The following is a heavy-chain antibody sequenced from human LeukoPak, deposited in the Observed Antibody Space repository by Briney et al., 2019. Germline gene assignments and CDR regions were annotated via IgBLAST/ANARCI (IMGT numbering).Heavy chain of an antibody. CDR2: INSDGSST. Sequence: GGSLRLSCAASGFTFSSYWMHWVRQAPGKGLVWVSRINSDGSSTSYADSVKGRFTISRDNAKNTLYLQMNSLRAEDTAVYYCARGGGSSGGNGMDVWGKGTTVTVSS. CDR3: ARGGGSSGGNGMDV. J-gene: IGHJ6*04. CDR1: GFTFSSYW. V-gene: IGHV3-74*01. D-gene: IGHD6-25*01.